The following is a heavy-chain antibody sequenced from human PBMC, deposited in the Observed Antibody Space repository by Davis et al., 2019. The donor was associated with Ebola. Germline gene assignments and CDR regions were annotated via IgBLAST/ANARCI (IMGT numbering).Heavy chain of an antibody. CDR1: GGSISSSSYY. J-gene: IGHJ4*02. V-gene: IGHV4-61*05. Sequence: SETLSLTCTVSGGSISSSSYYWSWIRQPPGKGLEWIGYIYYSGSTNYNPSLKSRVTISVDTSKNQFSLKLSSVTAADTAVYYCARALLYCSSTSCPPGFWGQGTLVTVSS. D-gene: IGHD2-2*01. CDR3: ARALLYCSSTSCPPGF. CDR2: IYYSGST.